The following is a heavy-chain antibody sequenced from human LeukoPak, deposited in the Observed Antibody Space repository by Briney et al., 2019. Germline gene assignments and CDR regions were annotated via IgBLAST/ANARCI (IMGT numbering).Heavy chain of an antibody. D-gene: IGHD3-16*01. CDR1: GYTFTSYA. CDR3: AREGGDYVWGSLNWFDP. J-gene: IGHJ5*02. V-gene: IGHV1-2*02. CDR2: INPNSGGT. Sequence: ASVKVSCKASGYTFTSYAMNWVRQAPGQGLEWMGWINPNSGGTNYAQKFQGRVTMTRDTSISTAYMELSGLRSDDTAVYYCAREGGDYVWGSLNWFDPWGQRTLVTVSS.